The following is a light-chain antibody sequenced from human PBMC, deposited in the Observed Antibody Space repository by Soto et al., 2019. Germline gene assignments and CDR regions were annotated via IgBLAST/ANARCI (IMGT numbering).Light chain of an antibody. CDR1: QSVGKY. J-gene: IGKJ4*01. CDR3: QQRNNWPPGLT. V-gene: IGKV3-11*01. CDR2: DAS. Sequence: EIVLTQSPATLYLSPGDTATLSCRASQSVGKYLGWNQQKPGQAPRLLIYDASNRATGIPARFSGSGSGTDFTLTISNLEPEDFAFYYCQQRNNWPPGLTFGGGTKVEIK.